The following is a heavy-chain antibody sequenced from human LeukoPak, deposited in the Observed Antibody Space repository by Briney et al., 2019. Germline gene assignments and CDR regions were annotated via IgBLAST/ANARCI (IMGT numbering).Heavy chain of an antibody. CDR3: ATSKYSGSY. Sequence: GGSLRLSCAASGFTFSSYAMSWVRQAPGKGLEWVSAISGSGGRIYHGASVKGRFTISRDNSKNTLNLQMNSLRAEDTAVYYCATSKYSGSYWGQGTLVTVSS. J-gene: IGHJ4*02. CDR1: GFTFSSYA. CDR2: ISGSGGRI. D-gene: IGHD1-26*01. V-gene: IGHV3-23*01.